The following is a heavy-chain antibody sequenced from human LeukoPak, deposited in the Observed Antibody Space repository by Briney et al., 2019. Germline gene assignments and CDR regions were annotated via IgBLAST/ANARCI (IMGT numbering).Heavy chain of an antibody. CDR2: IYHSGST. J-gene: IGHJ4*02. V-gene: IGHV4-38-2*02. D-gene: IGHD3-10*01. Sequence: PSETLSLTCTVSGYSISSGYYWGWIRQPPGKGLEWIGSIYHSGSTYYTPSLKSRVTISVDTSKNQFSLKLSSVTAAHTAVYYCARVVRGVISPYYFDYWGQGTLVTVSS. CDR1: GYSISSGYY. CDR3: ARVVRGVISPYYFDY.